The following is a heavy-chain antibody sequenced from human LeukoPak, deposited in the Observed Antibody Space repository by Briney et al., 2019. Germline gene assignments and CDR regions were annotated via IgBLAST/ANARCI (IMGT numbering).Heavy chain of an antibody. CDR2: ISGSGGST. V-gene: IGHV3-23*01. CDR1: GFTFSSYA. J-gene: IGHJ5*01. CDR3: AREVGWFDS. D-gene: IGHD1-26*01. Sequence: GGSLRLSCAASGFTFSSYAMSWVRQPPGKGLEWVSVISGSGGSTYYADSVKGRFTISRDNSKNTVYLQMNSLTAEDTAVCYCAREVGWFDSWGQGTLVTVSS.